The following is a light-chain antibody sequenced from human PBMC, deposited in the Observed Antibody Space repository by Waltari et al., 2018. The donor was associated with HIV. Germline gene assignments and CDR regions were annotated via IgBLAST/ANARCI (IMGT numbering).Light chain of an antibody. CDR2: DAS. Sequence: DIQMTQSPSSLSASVGDRITIVCRASQTISRSLNWYQQKAGKAPTLLIFDASTLQTGVPSSFSGSVSGPEFTLTISNLQPEDFATYYCQQSYSSPLTFGPGTKVDVK. CDR3: QQSYSSPLT. CDR1: QTISRS. V-gene: IGKV1-39*01. J-gene: IGKJ3*01.